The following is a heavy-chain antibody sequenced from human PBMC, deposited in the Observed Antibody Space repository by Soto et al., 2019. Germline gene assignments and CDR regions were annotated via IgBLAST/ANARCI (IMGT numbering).Heavy chain of an antibody. Sequence: ASVKVSCKASGYTFTSYYMHWVGQAPGQGLEWMGIINPSGGSTSYAQKFQGRVTMTRDTSTSTVYMELSSLRSEDTAVYYCARDRDYGDSYYGMDVWGQGTTVTVSS. CDR2: INPSGGST. V-gene: IGHV1-46*01. CDR3: ARDRDYGDSYYGMDV. D-gene: IGHD4-17*01. CDR1: GYTFTSYY. J-gene: IGHJ6*02.